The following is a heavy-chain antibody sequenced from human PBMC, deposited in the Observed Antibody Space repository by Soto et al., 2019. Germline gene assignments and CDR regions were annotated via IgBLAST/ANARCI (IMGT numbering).Heavy chain of an antibody. V-gene: IGHV3-30-3*01. CDR3: AREYGRALTKGYYFDY. CDR1: GFTFSDYA. Sequence: QVQLVESGGGAVQPGRSRRLSCAASGFTFSDYAVHWVRQAPGKGLEWVAIISDDGSNIFYADSVKGRFIISRDNSKSTLFLQMNSLRPEDTAMYYCAREYGRALTKGYYFDYWGQGALVIVSS. J-gene: IGHJ4*02. CDR2: ISDDGSNI. D-gene: IGHD3-10*02.